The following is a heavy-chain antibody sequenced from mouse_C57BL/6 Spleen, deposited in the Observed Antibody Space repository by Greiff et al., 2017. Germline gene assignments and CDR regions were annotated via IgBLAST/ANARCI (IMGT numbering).Heavy chain of an antibody. V-gene: IGHV1-9*01. CDR1: GYTFTGYW. Sequence: QVQLKESGAELMKPGASVKLSCKATGYTFTGYWIAWVKQRPGHGLAWIGEILPGSGSTDYNEKFKGKATFTADTSSNPAYMQHSRLTTEDSAIYYWARGGIYYGSSQYYFDYWGQGTTLTVSS. CDR3: ARGGIYYGSSQYYFDY. J-gene: IGHJ2*01. D-gene: IGHD1-1*01. CDR2: ILPGSGST.